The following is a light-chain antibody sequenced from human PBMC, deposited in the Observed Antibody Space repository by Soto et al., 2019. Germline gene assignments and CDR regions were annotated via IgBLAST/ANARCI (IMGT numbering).Light chain of an antibody. Sequence: QSVLTQPPSVSGAPGQRVTISCTGSSSNIGAGYDVHWYQQLPGTAPKLLIYRNSNRPSGVPDRFSGSKSGTSGSLAITGLQAEDEADYYCQSYDSSLSGSVFGGGTEVTVL. CDR3: QSYDSSLSGSV. J-gene: IGLJ2*01. V-gene: IGLV1-40*01. CDR2: RNS. CDR1: SSNIGAGYD.